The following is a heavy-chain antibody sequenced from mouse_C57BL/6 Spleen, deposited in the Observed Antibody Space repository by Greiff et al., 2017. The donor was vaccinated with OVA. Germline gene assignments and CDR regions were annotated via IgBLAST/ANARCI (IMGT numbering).Heavy chain of an antibody. J-gene: IGHJ2*01. Sequence: QVHVKQSGTELVKPGASVKLSCKASGYTFTSYWMHWVKQRPGQGLEWIGNINPSNGGTNYNEKFKSKATLTVDKSSSTAYMQLSSLTSEDSAFYYCARGITTVVAPFDYWGKGTTLTVSS. V-gene: IGHV1-53*01. CDR1: GYTFTSYW. CDR2: INPSNGGT. CDR3: ARGITTVVAPFDY. D-gene: IGHD1-1*01.